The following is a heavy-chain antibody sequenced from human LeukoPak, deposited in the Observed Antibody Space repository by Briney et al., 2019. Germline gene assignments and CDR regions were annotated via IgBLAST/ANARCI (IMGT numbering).Heavy chain of an antibody. D-gene: IGHD3-22*01. CDR2: ISSNGGST. CDR3: AKGPTYDSLPYYFDY. V-gene: IGHV3-64D*09. J-gene: IGHJ4*02. CDR1: GFTFSYYA. Sequence: RGSLRLSCSASGFTFSYYAMHWVRQAAGQGLEFVSGISSNGGSTYYADSLKGRFTVSRDNSNNTLYLQMSSLRAEDTAIYYCAKGPTYDSLPYYFDYWGQGTLVTVSS.